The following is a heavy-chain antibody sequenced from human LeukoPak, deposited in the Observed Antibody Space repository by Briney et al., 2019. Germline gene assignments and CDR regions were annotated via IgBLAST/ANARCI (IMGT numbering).Heavy chain of an antibody. CDR1: GFTFSSYS. V-gene: IGHV3-21*01. J-gene: IGHJ4*02. D-gene: IGHD2-2*01. CDR2: ISSSSSYI. CDR3: ARGPPSIVVVPPGGY. Sequence: GGSLRLSCAASGFTFSSYSMNWVRQAPGKGLEWVSSISSSSSYIYYADSVKGRFTISRDNAKNSLYLQMNSLRAEDTAVYYCARGPPSIVVVPPGGYWGQGTLVTVSS.